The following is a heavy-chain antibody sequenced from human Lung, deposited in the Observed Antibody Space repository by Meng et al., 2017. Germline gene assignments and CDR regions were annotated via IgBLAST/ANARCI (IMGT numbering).Heavy chain of an antibody. CDR3: TISDYGNFDY. D-gene: IGHD4-17*01. Sequence: QVQLVQSGAEVKKPGASVKGSCKASGYTFTSYYMHWVRQAPGQGLEWMGIIDPSGGSTDYAQKFQGRVTVTGDTSTSTVYMDLSSLRSEDTAVYYCTISDYGNFDYWGQGTLVTVSS. J-gene: IGHJ4*02. V-gene: IGHV1-46*03. CDR2: IDPSGGST. CDR1: GYTFTSYY.